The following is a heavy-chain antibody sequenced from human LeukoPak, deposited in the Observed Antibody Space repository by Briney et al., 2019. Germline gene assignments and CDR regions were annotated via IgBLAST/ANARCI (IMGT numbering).Heavy chain of an antibody. Sequence: SETLSLTCTVSGGSISSSSYYWGWIRQSPGKGLEWIGSIYYSGSTYYNPSLKSRVTISVDTSKNQFSLKLSSVTAADTAVYYCARPLRYFDWSFDYWGQGTLVTVSS. CDR2: IYYSGST. CDR1: GGSISSSSYY. J-gene: IGHJ4*02. CDR3: ARPLRYFDWSFDY. D-gene: IGHD3-9*01. V-gene: IGHV4-39*01.